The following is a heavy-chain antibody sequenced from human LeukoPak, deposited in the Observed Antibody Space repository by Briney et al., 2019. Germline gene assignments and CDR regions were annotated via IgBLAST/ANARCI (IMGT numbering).Heavy chain of an antibody. J-gene: IGHJ3*02. D-gene: IGHD5-12*01. CDR2: IYYSGTT. CDR1: GSITSSSHS. V-gene: IGHV4-39*01. Sequence: SETLSLTCGSITSSSHSWAWIRQPPGKGLEWIGNIYYSGTTQYNPSLKSRVTISLDTSKNQFSLKLTSVTAADTAIYYCARSTRIGYGAVAFDIWGQGTMVSVSS. CDR3: ARSTRIGYGAVAFDI.